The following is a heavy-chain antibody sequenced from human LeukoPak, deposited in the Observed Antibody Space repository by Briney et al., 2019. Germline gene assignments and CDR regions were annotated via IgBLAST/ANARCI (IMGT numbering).Heavy chain of an antibody. CDR3: AKDAHDYGDPGDWFDP. D-gene: IGHD4-17*01. CDR2: ISGSGGST. V-gene: IGHV3-23*01. Sequence: GGSLRLSCAASGFTFSSYAMSWVRQAPGKGLEWVSAISGSGGSTYYADSVKGRFTISRDNSKNTLYLQMNSLRAEDTAVYYYAKDAHDYGDPGDWFDPWGQGTLVTVSS. CDR1: GFTFSSYA. J-gene: IGHJ5*02.